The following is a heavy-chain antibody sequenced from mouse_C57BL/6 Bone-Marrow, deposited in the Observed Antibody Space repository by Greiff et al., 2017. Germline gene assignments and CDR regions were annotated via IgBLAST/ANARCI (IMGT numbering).Heavy chain of an antibody. J-gene: IGHJ3*01. CDR1: GYAFSSSW. Sequence: VQLKESGPELVKPGASVKISCKASGYAFSSSWLNWVKQRPGKGLEWIGRIYPGDGDTNYNGKFKGKDTLAADKSSSTAYMQLSSLTAEDSAVYVCARGGKNLLFAYWGQGTLVTVSA. CDR2: IYPGDGDT. CDR3: ARGGKNLLFAY. V-gene: IGHV1-82*01. D-gene: IGHD2-1*01.